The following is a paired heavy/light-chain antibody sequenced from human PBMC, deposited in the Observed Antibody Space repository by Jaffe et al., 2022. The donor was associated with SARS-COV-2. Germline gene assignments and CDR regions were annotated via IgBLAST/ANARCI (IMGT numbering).Light chain of an antibody. Sequence: QPALTQPPSASGSPGQSVTISCTGTNSDVGGSKYVSWYQQHPGKVPKLIIYEVSNRPSGVPDRFSGSKSANTASLTVSGLQAEDEADYYCSSYRGSNSVVFGGGTKLTVL. J-gene: IGLJ2*01. CDR1: NSDVGGSKY. CDR2: EVS. CDR3: SSYRGSNSVV. V-gene: IGLV2-8*01.
Heavy chain of an antibody. D-gene: IGHD6-25*01. Sequence: QVQLVESGGGVVQPGASLRLSCAASGFTFSNYDMNWVRQAPGKGLEWVAVIWYDGSNKYYGDSVKGRFTISRDNSKNKLFLQMNSLRPEDTAVYYCARRTQAAWLYFGDWGQGSLVIVSS. CDR2: IWYDGSNK. J-gene: IGHJ4*02. CDR1: GFTFSNYD. V-gene: IGHV3-33*01. CDR3: ARRTQAAWLYFGD.